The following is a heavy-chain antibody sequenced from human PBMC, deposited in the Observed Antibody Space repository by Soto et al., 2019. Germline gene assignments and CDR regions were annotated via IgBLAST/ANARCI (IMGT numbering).Heavy chain of an antibody. Sequence: PSETLSLTCTVSGGSISSGDYYWSWIRQPPGKGLEWIGYIYYSGSTYYNPSLKSRVTISVDTSKNQFSLKLSSVTAADTAVYYCARYYYDSSGKYPIVIYFDYWGQGILVTVS. CDR1: GGSISSGDYY. J-gene: IGHJ4*02. CDR2: IYYSGST. D-gene: IGHD3-22*01. CDR3: ARYYYDSSGKYPIVIYFDY. V-gene: IGHV4-30-4*01.